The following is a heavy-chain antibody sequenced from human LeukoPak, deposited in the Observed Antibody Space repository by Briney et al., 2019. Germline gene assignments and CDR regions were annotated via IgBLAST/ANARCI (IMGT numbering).Heavy chain of an antibody. D-gene: IGHD3-10*01. V-gene: IGHV3-48*03. Sequence: PGGSLRLSCAASGITFSSSEMNWVRQAPGKGLEWVSYISTSGNTIYYADSVKGRFTISRDNAKNSLYLQMNSLRAEDTAIYYCARGGTMYYGSGNFDYWGQGTLVTVSS. CDR2: ISTSGNTI. CDR1: GITFSSSE. CDR3: ARGGTMYYGSGNFDY. J-gene: IGHJ4*02.